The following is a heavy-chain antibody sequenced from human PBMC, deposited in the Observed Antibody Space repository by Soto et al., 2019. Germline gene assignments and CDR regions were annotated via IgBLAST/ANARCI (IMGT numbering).Heavy chain of an antibody. J-gene: IGHJ6*02. CDR1: GCTFSSYA. V-gene: IGHV1-69*06. Sequence: SVKVSCMASGCTFSSYAISWVRQAPGQGLEWMGGIIPIFGTANYAQKFQGRVTITADKSTSTAYMELSSLRSEDTAVYYCARVVGWLQSSHYYYYYGMEVWGQGTTVTVSS. CDR2: IIPIFGTA. CDR3: ARVVGWLQSSHYYYYYGMEV. D-gene: IGHD5-12*01.